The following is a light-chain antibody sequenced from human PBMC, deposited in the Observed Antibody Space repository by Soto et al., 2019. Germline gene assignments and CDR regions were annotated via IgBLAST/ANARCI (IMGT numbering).Light chain of an antibody. V-gene: IGKV3-11*01. Sequence: DIVLTQSPATLSLSPGERATLSCRASQSVGTFLAWYQQKAGQAPRLLLYAASNRAGGIPARFSGSGTGTDFTLTISSLEPEDFAVYSCQQRSNNWLSFGGGTKVEMK. CDR2: AAS. J-gene: IGKJ4*01. CDR1: QSVGTF. CDR3: QQRSNNWLS.